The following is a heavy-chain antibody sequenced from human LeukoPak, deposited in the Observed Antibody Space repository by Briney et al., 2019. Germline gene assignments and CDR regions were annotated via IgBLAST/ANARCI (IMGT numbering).Heavy chain of an antibody. CDR1: GGSFSGYY. J-gene: IGHJ4*02. V-gene: IGHV4-34*01. D-gene: IGHD3-10*01. Sequence: PSETLSLTCAVYGGSFSGYYWSWIRQPPGKGLEWIGEINHSGSTNYNPALKSRVTISVDTSKNQFFLKLSSVAAADTAVYYCARGGDPSRINYFDYWGQGTLVTVSS. CDR3: ARGGDPSRINYFDY. CDR2: INHSGST.